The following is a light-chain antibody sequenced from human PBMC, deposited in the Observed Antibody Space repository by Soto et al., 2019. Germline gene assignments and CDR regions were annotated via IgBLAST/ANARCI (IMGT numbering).Light chain of an antibody. CDR1: QSVSSNY. CDR2: AAS. V-gene: IGKV3-20*01. Sequence: EIVLTQSPGTLSLSPGERAALSCRASQSVSSNYLAWYQQKPGQPPKLLIYAASSRATGIPARFSGSGSGIDFTLAINTLDPEDFALYYCVLYRSSPWAFAQGTKLDIK. CDR3: VLYRSSPWA. J-gene: IGKJ1*01.